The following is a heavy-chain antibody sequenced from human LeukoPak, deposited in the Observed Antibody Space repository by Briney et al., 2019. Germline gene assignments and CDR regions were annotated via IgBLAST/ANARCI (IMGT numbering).Heavy chain of an antibody. J-gene: IGHJ4*02. Sequence: GASVKVSCKASGYTFTSYYMHWVRQAPGQGLEWMGIINPSGGSTSYAQKFQGRVTMTRDTSTSTVYMELSSLRSEDTAVYYCARDVGDIVVVPAASLGYWGQGTLVTVSS. V-gene: IGHV1-46*01. CDR2: INPSGGST. CDR1: GYTFTSYY. CDR3: ARDVGDIVVVPAASLGY. D-gene: IGHD2-2*01.